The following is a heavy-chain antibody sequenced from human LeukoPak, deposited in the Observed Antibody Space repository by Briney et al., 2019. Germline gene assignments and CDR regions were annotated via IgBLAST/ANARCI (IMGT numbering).Heavy chain of an antibody. Sequence: GASVKVSCKSSGYTFTSYGISWVRQAPGQGLEWMGWISAYNGNTNYAQKLQGRVTMTTDTSTSTAYMEMRSLRSEDTPVYYCATKRPGSANFDYWGQGTLVTVSS. D-gene: IGHD3-10*01. V-gene: IGHV1-18*01. CDR1: GYTFTSYG. CDR3: ATKRPGSANFDY. J-gene: IGHJ4*02. CDR2: ISAYNGNT.